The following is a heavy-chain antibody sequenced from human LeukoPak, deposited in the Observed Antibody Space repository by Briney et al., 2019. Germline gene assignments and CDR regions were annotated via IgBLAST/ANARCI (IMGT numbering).Heavy chain of an antibody. Sequence: GGSLRLSCAASGFTFSSYAMHWVRQAPGKGLEYVSAISSNGGSTYYANSVKGRFTISRDNSKNTLYLQMGSLRAEDMAVYYCARERWGYYDSSGYEDAFDIWGQGTMITVSP. CDR3: ARERWGYYDSSGYEDAFDI. V-gene: IGHV3-64*01. CDR2: ISSNGGST. CDR1: GFTFSSYA. D-gene: IGHD3-22*01. J-gene: IGHJ3*02.